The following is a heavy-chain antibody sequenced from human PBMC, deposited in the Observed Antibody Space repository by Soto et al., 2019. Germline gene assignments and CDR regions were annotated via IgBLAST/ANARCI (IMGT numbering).Heavy chain of an antibody. V-gene: IGHV3-30*18. CDR2: ISYDGSNK. D-gene: IGHD3-3*01. CDR1: GFTFSSYG. Sequence: QVQLVEYGGGVVQPGRSLRLSCAASGFTFSSYGMHWVRQAPGKGLEWVAVISYDGSNKYYADSVKGRFTISRDNSKNTLFLQMNSLRAEDTAVYYCAKGPYDFWSGYPSYWGQGTLVTVSS. J-gene: IGHJ4*02. CDR3: AKGPYDFWSGYPSY.